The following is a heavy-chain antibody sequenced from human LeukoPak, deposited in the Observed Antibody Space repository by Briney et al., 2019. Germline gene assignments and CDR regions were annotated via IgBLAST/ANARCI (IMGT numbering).Heavy chain of an antibody. Sequence: GRSLRLSCAASGFTFSSYGMRWVRQAPGKGLEWVAVISYDGSNKYHADSVKGRFTISRDNSKNTLYLQMNSLRAEDTAVYYCAKDRELLWFGELLLGRDDYFDYWGQGTLVTVSS. J-gene: IGHJ4*02. D-gene: IGHD3-10*01. CDR2: ISYDGSNK. V-gene: IGHV3-30*18. CDR3: AKDRELLWFGELLLGRDDYFDY. CDR1: GFTFSSYG.